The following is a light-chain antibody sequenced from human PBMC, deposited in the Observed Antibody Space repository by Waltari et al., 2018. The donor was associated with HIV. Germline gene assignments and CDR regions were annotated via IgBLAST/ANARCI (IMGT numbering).Light chain of an antibody. J-gene: IGLJ2*01. V-gene: IGLV4-69*01. CDR2: LYSDGGH. Sequence: QLVLTQSPSASASLGASVKLTCTLSSGHTNYAIAWHQQQPEKGPRFLMKLYSDGGHNKGDGIPHRFSGSSSGAERYLIISSLQSEDEADYYCQTWGSGIVVFGGGTKLTVL. CDR1: SGHTNYA. CDR3: QTWGSGIVV.